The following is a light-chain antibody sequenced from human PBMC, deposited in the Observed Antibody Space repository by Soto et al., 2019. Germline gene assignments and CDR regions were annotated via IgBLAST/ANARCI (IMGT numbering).Light chain of an antibody. CDR3: QRYGSSPPLT. J-gene: IGKJ4*01. Sequence: EIVLTQSPGTLSLSPGERATLSCRASQSVNSSYLAWYQQKPGQAPRLLIDGASSRATGIPDRFSGSGSGTDFTLTISRLEPEDCAVYYCQRYGSSPPLTFGGGTKVEIK. CDR2: GAS. V-gene: IGKV3-20*01. CDR1: QSVNSSY.